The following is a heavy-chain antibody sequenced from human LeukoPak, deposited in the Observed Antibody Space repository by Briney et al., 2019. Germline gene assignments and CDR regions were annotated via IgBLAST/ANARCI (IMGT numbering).Heavy chain of an antibody. CDR1: GGSFSGAS. CDR3: ARRLTITARNDLDP. Sequence: PSETLSLTCAVFGGSFSGASWTWIRQPPGKGLEWIGEINHSGSTNYNPSLKSRVTISLDSSKNQFSLRLTSVTAADTAVYYCARRLTITARNDLDPWGQGTLVTVSS. D-gene: IGHD1-1*01. V-gene: IGHV4-34*01. J-gene: IGHJ5*02. CDR2: INHSGST.